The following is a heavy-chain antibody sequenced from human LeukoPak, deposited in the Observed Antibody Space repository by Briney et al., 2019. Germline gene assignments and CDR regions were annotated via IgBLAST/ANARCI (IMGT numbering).Heavy chain of an antibody. V-gene: IGHV4-39*01. CDR2: IYYSGST. J-gene: IGHJ4*02. D-gene: IGHD2-2*02. Sequence: SETLSLTCTVSGGAISSSSYYWGWIRQPPGKGLEWIGSIYYSGSTYYNPSLKSRVTISVDTSKNQFSLRLSSVTAADTAVYYCARQYTGVDYWGQGTLVTVSS. CDR1: GGAISSSSYY. CDR3: ARQYTGVDY.